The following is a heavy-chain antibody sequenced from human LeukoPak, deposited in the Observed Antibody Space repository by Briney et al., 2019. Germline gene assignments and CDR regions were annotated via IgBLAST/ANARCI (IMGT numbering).Heavy chain of an antibody. CDR2: IIPIFGTA. CDR1: GFTFSSYA. J-gene: IGHJ3*02. D-gene: IGHD5-24*01. V-gene: IGHV1-69*01. Sequence: GGSLRLSCAASGFTFSSYAISWVRQAPGQGLEWMGGIIPIFGTANYAQKFQGRVTITADESTSTAYMELSSLRSEDTAVYYCARGTGWLQRVDAFDIWGQGTMVTVSS. CDR3: ARGTGWLQRVDAFDI.